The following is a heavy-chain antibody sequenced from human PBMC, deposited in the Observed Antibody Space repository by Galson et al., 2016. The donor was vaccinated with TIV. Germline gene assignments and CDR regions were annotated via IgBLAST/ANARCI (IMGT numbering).Heavy chain of an antibody. V-gene: IGHV3-23*01. Sequence: SLRLSCAASGFALSFYTMTWVRQAPGKGLEWVSSISLSGAYTFYADSVKGRFSISRDKSKSTLYLILNSLRVEDTAMYYCAKPGKSGDYSWDAFDVWGQGTMVTVSS. J-gene: IGHJ3*01. CDR3: AKPGKSGDYSWDAFDV. CDR1: GFALSFYT. D-gene: IGHD2-21*02. CDR2: ISLSGAYT.